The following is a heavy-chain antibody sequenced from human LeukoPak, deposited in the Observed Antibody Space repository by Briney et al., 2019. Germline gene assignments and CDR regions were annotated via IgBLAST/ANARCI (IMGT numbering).Heavy chain of an antibody. J-gene: IGHJ6*02. CDR1: GFTFSSYW. V-gene: IGHV3-7*01. Sequence: PGGSLRLSCAASGFTFSSYWMSWVRQAPGKGLEWVANIKQDGGGEVYVDSVKGRFIISRDNAKNSPFLQMNTLRAEDTAVYYCARDPYSSTWSYGMDVWGQGTTVTVSS. D-gene: IGHD6-6*01. CDR3: ARDPYSSTWSYGMDV. CDR2: IKQDGGGE.